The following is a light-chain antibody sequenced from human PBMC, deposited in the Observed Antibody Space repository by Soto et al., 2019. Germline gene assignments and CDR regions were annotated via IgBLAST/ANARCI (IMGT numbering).Light chain of an antibody. CDR2: TNS. J-gene: IGLJ2*01. Sequence: QSVLTQPPSVSGAPGQRVTISCTGSSSNIGAGYDVHWYQQLPGTAPKLLIYTNSNRPSGVPDRLSGSKSGTSASLAITGLQAEDEADYYCQSYDSSLSGYVVFGGGTKLTVL. V-gene: IGLV1-40*01. CDR1: SSNIGAGYD. CDR3: QSYDSSLSGYVV.